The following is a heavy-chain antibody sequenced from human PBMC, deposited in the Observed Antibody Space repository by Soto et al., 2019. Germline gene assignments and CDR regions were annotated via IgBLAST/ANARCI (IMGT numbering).Heavy chain of an antibody. CDR2: IYYSGST. CDR3: ARDRVHPRYGMDV. CDR1: GGSISSGGYY. J-gene: IGHJ6*02. V-gene: IGHV4-31*03. D-gene: IGHD3-10*01. Sequence: PSETLSLTCTVSGGSISSGGYYWSWIRQHPGKGLEWIGYIYYSGSTYYNPSLKSRVTISVDTSKNQFSLKLSSVTAADTAVYYCARDRVHPRYGMDVRGQGTTVTVSS.